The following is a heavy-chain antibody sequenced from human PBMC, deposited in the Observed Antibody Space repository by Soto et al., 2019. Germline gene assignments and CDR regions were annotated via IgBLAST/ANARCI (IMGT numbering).Heavy chain of an antibody. CDR3: ARGITLPTPLDY. D-gene: IGHD1-20*01. Sequence: ASVKVSCKASGYTFTSYGISWVRQAPGQGLEWMGWISAYNGNTKYVQKFQGRVTITRDTSASTAYMELSSLRSEDTAVYYCARGITLPTPLDYWGQGTLVTVSS. V-gene: IGHV1-18*01. J-gene: IGHJ4*02. CDR1: GYTFTSYG. CDR2: ISAYNGNT.